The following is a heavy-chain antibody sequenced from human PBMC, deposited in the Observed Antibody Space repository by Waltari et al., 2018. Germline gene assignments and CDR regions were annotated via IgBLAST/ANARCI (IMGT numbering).Heavy chain of an antibody. Sequence: QVTLRESGPALVKPTQTLTLTCTFSGFSLSTRGMCVSWIRQPPEKALEWLALIDWDDDKYYSTSLKTRLTISKDTSKNQVVLTMTNMDPVDTATYYCARRVYDILTGYYNEDYWGQGTLVTVSS. CDR2: IDWDDDK. CDR1: GFSLSTRGMC. CDR3: ARRVYDILTGYYNEDY. J-gene: IGHJ4*02. D-gene: IGHD3-9*01. V-gene: IGHV2-70*01.